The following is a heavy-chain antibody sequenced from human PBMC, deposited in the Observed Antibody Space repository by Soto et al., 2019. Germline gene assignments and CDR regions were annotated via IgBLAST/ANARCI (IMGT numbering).Heavy chain of an antibody. V-gene: IGHV3-21*01. CDR2: ISPSSTYI. Sequence: LSCAASGFTFSTYSMSWVRQAPGKGLEWVSSISPSSTYIHYADSVKGRFTVSRDNAEKSLYLQMNSLRAEDTAVYYCARVGGGVVVVPGANRGDFWGQGTLVTVSS. D-gene: IGHD2-2*01. CDR1: GFTFSTYS. CDR3: ARVGGGVVVVPGANRGDF. J-gene: IGHJ4*02.